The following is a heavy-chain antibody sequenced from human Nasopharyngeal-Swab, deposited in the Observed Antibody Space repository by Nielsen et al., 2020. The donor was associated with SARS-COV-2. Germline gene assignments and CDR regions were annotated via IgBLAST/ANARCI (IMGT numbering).Heavy chain of an antibody. CDR2: IYSGGST. V-gene: IGHV3-53*01. Sequence: VRQAPGKGLEWVSVIYSGGSTYYADSVKGRFTTSRDNSKNTLYLQMNSLRAEDTAVYYCARDPPHYDILTGYSPGGMDVWGQGTTVTVSS. D-gene: IGHD3-9*01. CDR3: ARDPPHYDILTGYSPGGMDV. J-gene: IGHJ6*02.